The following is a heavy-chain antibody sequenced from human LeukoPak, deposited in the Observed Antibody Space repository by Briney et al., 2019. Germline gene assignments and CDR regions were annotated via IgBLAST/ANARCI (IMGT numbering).Heavy chain of an antibody. CDR3: AREEWFFDY. V-gene: IGHV3-7*01. D-gene: IGHD3-3*01. CDR1: GFTFSTYW. CDR2: IKQDGSEK. J-gene: IGHJ4*02. Sequence: PGGSLRLSCAASGFTFSTYWMSRVRQAPGKGLEWVANIKQDGSEKYYVDSLKGRFTISRDNAQNSLYPQMNSLRAEDTAVYYCAREEWFFDYWGQGTLVTVSS.